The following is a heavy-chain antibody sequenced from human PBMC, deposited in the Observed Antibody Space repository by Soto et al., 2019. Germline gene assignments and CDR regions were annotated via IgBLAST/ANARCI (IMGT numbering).Heavy chain of an antibody. J-gene: IGHJ4*01. D-gene: IGHD3-10*01. CDR3: ARHNYGSGSTYFDY. Sequence: SETLSLTCTVSGGSISSYYWSWIRQPPGKGLEWIGYIYYSGSTNYNPSLKSRVTISVDTSKNQFSLKLNSMTAADTAVYYCARHNYGSGSTYFDYWGHGTLVTVS. CDR1: GGSISSYY. V-gene: IGHV4-59*08. CDR2: IYYSGST.